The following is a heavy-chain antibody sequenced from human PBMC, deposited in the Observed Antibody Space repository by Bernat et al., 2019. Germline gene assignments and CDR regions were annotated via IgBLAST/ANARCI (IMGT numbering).Heavy chain of an antibody. V-gene: IGHV1-69*04. Sequence: QVQLVQSGAEVKKPGSSVKVSCKASGGTFSSYAISWVRQAPGQGLEWMGRIIPILGIANYAQKFQGRVTITAEKSTSTAYMELSSLRSEDTAVYYCARSVRGYSGYDPYYYYYYGMDVWGQGTTVTVSS. D-gene: IGHD5-12*01. CDR1: GGTFSSYA. CDR3: ARSVRGYSGYDPYYYYYYGMDV. J-gene: IGHJ6*02. CDR2: IIPILGIA.